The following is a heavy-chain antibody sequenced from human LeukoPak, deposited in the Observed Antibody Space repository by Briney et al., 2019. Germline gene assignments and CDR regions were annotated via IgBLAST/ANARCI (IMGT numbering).Heavy chain of an antibody. CDR1: GGSISSGDYY. J-gene: IGHJ4*02. D-gene: IGHD4-23*01. CDR3: ARGGDYGGKSETDY. V-gene: IGHV4-30-4*08. Sequence: PSQTLSLTXTVSGGSISSGDYYWSWIRQPPGKGLEWIGYIYYSGSTYYNPSLKSRVTISVDTSKNQFSLKLSSVTAADTAVYYCARGGDYGGKSETDYWGQGTLVTVSS. CDR2: IYYSGST.